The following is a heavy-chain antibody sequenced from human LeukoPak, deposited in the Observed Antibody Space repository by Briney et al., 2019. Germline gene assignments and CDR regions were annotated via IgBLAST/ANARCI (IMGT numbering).Heavy chain of an antibody. D-gene: IGHD4-17*01. CDR1: GFTFSSYD. Sequence: GGSLRLSCAASGFTFSSYDMNWVRQAPEKGLEWVSYISTMSSTKYYADSVKGRFTISRDNAKNSLYLQMNSLRDEDTAVYYCARGKIGYYYGDYDGFWGQGTLVTVSS. V-gene: IGHV3-48*02. J-gene: IGHJ4*02. CDR2: ISTMSSTK. CDR3: ARGKIGYYYGDYDGF.